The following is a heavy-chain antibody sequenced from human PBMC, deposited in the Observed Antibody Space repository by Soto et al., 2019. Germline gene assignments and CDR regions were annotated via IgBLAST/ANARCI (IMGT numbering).Heavy chain of an antibody. J-gene: IGHJ5*02. D-gene: IGHD1-26*01. CDR1: GFTFTNYA. V-gene: IGHV3-23*01. CDR3: AREVGAPSGWLDP. CDR2: ISASGGLK. Sequence: EVQLSESGGDLRQPGGSLRLSCAASGFTFTNYAMTWVRQTPGKGLEWVSGISASGGLKYYADSVQGRFTVSRDSSKNILYLQMDNLRDEDTALYYCAREVGAPSGWLDPWGQGTQVTVSS.